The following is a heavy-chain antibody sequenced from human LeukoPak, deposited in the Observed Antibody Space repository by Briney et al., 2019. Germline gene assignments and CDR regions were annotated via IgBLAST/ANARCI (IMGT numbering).Heavy chain of an antibody. V-gene: IGHV4-30-2*01. D-gene: IGHD3-22*01. CDR2: IYHSGST. CDR3: ARQNYDSSSDAFDI. Sequence: PSETLSLTCAVSGGSISSGGYSWSWIREPPGKGLEWIGYIYHSGSTYYNPSLKSRVTISVDRSKNQFSLKLSSVTAADTAVYYCARQNYDSSSDAFDIWGQGTMVTVSS. CDR1: GGSISSGGYS. J-gene: IGHJ3*02.